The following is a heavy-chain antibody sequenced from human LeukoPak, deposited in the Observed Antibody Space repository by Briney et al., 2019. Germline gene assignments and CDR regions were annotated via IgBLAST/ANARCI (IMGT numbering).Heavy chain of an antibody. CDR1: GFTFDDYA. D-gene: IGHD3-10*01. Sequence: GGSLRLSCAASGFTFDDYAMRWVRQAPGKGLEWVSGISWNSGSIGYADSVKGRFTISRDNAKNSLYLQMNSLRAEDTALYYCAKDSLYGSGSYYDYWGQGTLVTVSS. CDR3: AKDSLYGSGSYYDY. V-gene: IGHV3-9*01. CDR2: ISWNSGSI. J-gene: IGHJ4*02.